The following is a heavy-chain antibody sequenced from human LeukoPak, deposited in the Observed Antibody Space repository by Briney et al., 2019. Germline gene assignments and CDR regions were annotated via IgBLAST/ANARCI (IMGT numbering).Heavy chain of an antibody. J-gene: IGHJ6*02. Sequence: GGSLRLSCAASGFTFSSYWMSWVRQAPGKGLEWVANIKQDGSEKYYVDSVKGRFTISRDNAKNSLYLQMNSLRAEDTAVYYCARDGPLNCSSTSCYHYYYYGMDVWGQGTTVTVSS. CDR1: GFTFSSYW. CDR3: ARDGPLNCSSTSCYHYYYYGMDV. D-gene: IGHD2-2*01. V-gene: IGHV3-7*01. CDR2: IKQDGSEK.